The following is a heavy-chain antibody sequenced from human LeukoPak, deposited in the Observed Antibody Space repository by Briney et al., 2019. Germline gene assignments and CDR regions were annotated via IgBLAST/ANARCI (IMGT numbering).Heavy chain of an antibody. CDR3: ARHPRLLWFGLFDY. CDR2: IYYSGST. V-gene: IGHV4-39*01. D-gene: IGHD3-10*01. Sequence: KPSETLSLTCTVSGGSISSSSYYWGWSRQPPGKGLEWIGRIYYSGSTYYNPSLKKRVTISVDTSKNQFYLTLSSVAAADTAVYYCARHPRLLWFGLFDYWGQGTLVTVSS. CDR1: GGSISSSSYY. J-gene: IGHJ4*02.